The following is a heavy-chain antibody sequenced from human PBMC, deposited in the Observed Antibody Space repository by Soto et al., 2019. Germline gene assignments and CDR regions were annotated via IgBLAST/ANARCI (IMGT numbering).Heavy chain of an antibody. Sequence: ASVKVSCKASGYAFTSYGISWVRQAPGQGLEWMGWISAYNGNTNYAQKLQGRVTMTTDTSTSTAYMELRSLRSDDTAVYYCASYSLALFPTRPSVAFDIWGQGTMVTVSS. D-gene: IGHD2-21*01. V-gene: IGHV1-18*04. J-gene: IGHJ3*02. CDR1: GYAFTSYG. CDR3: ASYSLALFPTRPSVAFDI. CDR2: ISAYNGNT.